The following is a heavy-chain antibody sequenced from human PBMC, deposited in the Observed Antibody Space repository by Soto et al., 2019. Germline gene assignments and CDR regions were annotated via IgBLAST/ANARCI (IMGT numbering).Heavy chain of an antibody. CDR1: GYIFASYG. J-gene: IGHJ4*02. D-gene: IGHD5-18*01. Sequence: ASVKVSCKASGYIFASYGISWVRQAPGQGLEWMGWISAYNGNTNYAQKLQGRVTMSTDTSTSTAYMELRSLRSDDTAVYYCARDVGYGLIDYWGQGTLVTVSS. V-gene: IGHV1-18*01. CDR2: ISAYNGNT. CDR3: ARDVGYGLIDY.